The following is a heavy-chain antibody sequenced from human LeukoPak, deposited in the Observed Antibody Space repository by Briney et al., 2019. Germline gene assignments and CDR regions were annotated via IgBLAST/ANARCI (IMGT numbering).Heavy chain of an antibody. CDR2: IYYSGST. Sequence: SETLSLTCTVSGGSIRSYYWSWIRQPPGKGLEWIGYIYYSGSTNYNPSLKSRVTISVDTSKNQFSLKLSSVTAADTAVYYCARGRYSSSWDLGYFDYWGQGTLVTVSS. CDR3: ARGRYSSSWDLGYFDY. D-gene: IGHD6-13*01. CDR1: GGSIRSYY. J-gene: IGHJ4*02. V-gene: IGHV4-59*08.